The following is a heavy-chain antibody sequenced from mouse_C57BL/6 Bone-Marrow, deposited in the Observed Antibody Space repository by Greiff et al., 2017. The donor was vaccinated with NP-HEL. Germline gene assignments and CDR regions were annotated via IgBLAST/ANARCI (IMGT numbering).Heavy chain of an antibody. V-gene: IGHV14-3*01. CDR1: GFNIKNTY. D-gene: IGHD2-5*01. Sequence: VQLQQSVAELVRPGASVKLSCTASGFNIKNTYMHWVKQRPEQGLEWIGRIDPANGDTKYAPKFQGKATITADTSSNTAYLQLSSLTSEDTAIYYCASYYSNYPRHWYFDVWGTGTTVTVSS. J-gene: IGHJ1*03. CDR2: IDPANGDT. CDR3: ASYYSNYPRHWYFDV.